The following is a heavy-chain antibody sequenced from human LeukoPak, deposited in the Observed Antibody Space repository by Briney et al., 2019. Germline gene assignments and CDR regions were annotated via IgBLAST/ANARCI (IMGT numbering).Heavy chain of an antibody. CDR3: VTVGGTTYFDH. Sequence: ASVKVSCKASGYTFTTYGISWVRQAPGQGLEWMGWISAYSGKTNYTQKLQGRVTMTTDTSTSTAYMELRSLRSDDTAVYYCVTVGGTTYFDHWGQGTLVTVSS. CDR2: ISAYSGKT. J-gene: IGHJ4*02. CDR1: GYTFTTYG. V-gene: IGHV1-18*01. D-gene: IGHD1-7*01.